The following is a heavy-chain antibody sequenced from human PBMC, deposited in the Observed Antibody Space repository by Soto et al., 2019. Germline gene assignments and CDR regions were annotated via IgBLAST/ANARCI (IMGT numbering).Heavy chain of an antibody. CDR3: TPGLRWEPRGFIPQPAPNDH. CDR1: GFTFSNAW. D-gene: IGHD1-26*01. V-gene: IGHV3-15*01. CDR2: IKSKTDGGTT. J-gene: IGHJ4*02. Sequence: PGGSLRLSCAASGFTFSNAWMSWVRQAPGKGLEWVGRIKSKTDGGTTDYAAPVKGRVTISRDDSKNTLSLQMNSLKTEDTAVYYCTPGLRWEPRGFIPQPAPNDHWGQGTRVTVSS.